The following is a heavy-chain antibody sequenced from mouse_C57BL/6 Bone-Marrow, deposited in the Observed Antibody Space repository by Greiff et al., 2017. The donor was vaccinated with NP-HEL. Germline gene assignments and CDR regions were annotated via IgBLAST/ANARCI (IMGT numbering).Heavy chain of an antibody. V-gene: IGHV1-4*01. CDR2: INPSSGYT. J-gene: IGHJ1*03. CDR1: GYTFTSYT. CDR3: ARFGVYTYFDV. Sequence: VQLQQSGAELARPGASVKMSCKASGYTFTSYTMHWVKQRPGQGLEWIGYINPSSGYTKYNRKFKDKATLTADKSSSTAYMQLSSLTSEDSAVYYCARFGVYTYFDVWGTGTTVTVSS.